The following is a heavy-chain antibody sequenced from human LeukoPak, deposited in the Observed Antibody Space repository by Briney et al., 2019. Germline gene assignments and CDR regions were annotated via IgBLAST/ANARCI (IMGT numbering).Heavy chain of an antibody. D-gene: IGHD1-26*01. J-gene: IGHJ4*02. Sequence: SVKVSCKASGGTFSSYTISWVRQAPGQGLEWMGRIIPILGIANYAQKFQGRVTITADKSTSTAYMELSSLRSEDTAVYYCARMGHSGSPFDYWGQGTLATVSS. CDR3: ARMGHSGSPFDY. V-gene: IGHV1-69*02. CDR2: IIPILGIA. CDR1: GGTFSSYT.